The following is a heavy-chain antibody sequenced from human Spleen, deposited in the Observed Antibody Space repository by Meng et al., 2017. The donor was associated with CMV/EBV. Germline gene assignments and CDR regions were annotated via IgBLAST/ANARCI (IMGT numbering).Heavy chain of an antibody. Sequence: SCAASGFIFDDYAMHWVRQAPGKGLEWVSSISTGSSYIYYADSVKGRFTISRDNAKKSVYLRMNSLRAEDTAVYYCARSVLSDHDLWSGYFFGYWGQGILVTVSS. CDR3: ARSVLSDHDLWSGYFFGY. V-gene: IGHV3-21*01. CDR1: GFIFDDYA. J-gene: IGHJ4*02. CDR2: ISTGSSYI. D-gene: IGHD3-3*01.